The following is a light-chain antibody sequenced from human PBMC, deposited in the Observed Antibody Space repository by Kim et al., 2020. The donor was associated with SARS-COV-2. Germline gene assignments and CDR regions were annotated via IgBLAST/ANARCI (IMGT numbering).Light chain of an antibody. Sequence: RGNISCTGSSPNIGAGFATHWYQLLPGTAPRLLIYGNRDRPPGVPDRFSGSKSGASASLAVTGLQAADEADYYCLSYDSSLSGWVFGAGTQLTVL. CDR1: SPNIGAGFA. J-gene: IGLJ3*02. CDR3: LSYDSSLSGWV. V-gene: IGLV1-40*03. CDR2: GNR.